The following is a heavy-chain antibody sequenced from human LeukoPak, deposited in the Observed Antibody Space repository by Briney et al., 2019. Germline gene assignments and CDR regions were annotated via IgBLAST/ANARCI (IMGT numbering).Heavy chain of an antibody. V-gene: IGHV3-53*01. CDR3: AREEVVVVPAANDYYYYYGMDV. CDR2: IYSGGST. Sequence: GGSLRLSCAASGLTVSSNYMSWVRQAPGKGLEGVSVIYSGGSTYYADSVQGRFTISRDNSKNTLYLQMNSLRAEDTAVYYCAREEVVVVPAANDYYYYYGMDVWGQGTTVTVSS. CDR1: GLTVSSNY. D-gene: IGHD2-2*01. J-gene: IGHJ6*02.